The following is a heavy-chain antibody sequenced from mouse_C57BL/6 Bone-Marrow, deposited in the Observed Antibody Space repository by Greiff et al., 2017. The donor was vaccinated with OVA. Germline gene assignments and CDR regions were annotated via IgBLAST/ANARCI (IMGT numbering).Heavy chain of an antibody. CDR2: ISSGSSTL. D-gene: IGHD2-4*01. CDR3: ARSDYDYVDY. V-gene: IGHV5-17*01. J-gene: IGHJ2*01. Sequence: EVQLKESGGGLVKPGGSLKLSCAASGFTFSDYGMHWVRQAPETGLEWVAYISSGSSTLYYAATVKGRVTISRDNAKKTLFLQMTSLRSDDTAMYDCARSDYDYVDYWGQGTTLTVSS. CDR1: GFTFSDYG.